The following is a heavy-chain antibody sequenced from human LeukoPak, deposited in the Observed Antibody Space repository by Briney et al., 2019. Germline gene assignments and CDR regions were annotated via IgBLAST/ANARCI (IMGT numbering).Heavy chain of an antibody. Sequence: ASVKVSCKVSGYTLTELSIHWVRQAHGKGLEWMGGFPREDGERIYAQSFQGRVTMTEESSTDTAYMELSGLKSEDTAVYFCASDFRVGVLYAFDLWGQGTVVTVSP. CDR1: GYTLTELS. CDR3: ASDFRVGVLYAFDL. D-gene: IGHD3-10*01. CDR2: FPREDGER. V-gene: IGHV1-24*01. J-gene: IGHJ3*01.